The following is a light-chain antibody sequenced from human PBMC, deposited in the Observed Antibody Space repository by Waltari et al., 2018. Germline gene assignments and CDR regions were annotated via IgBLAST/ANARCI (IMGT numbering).Light chain of an antibody. Sequence: QSVLTQPPSASGTPGQRVAISCSGSSSNIGSYTVKWYQQLPGTAPKLLIYDNNQRPSGVPDRFSGSKAGTSASLAISGLQSDDEAYYYCATWDDSLDGPLFGTGTKVTVL. J-gene: IGLJ1*01. CDR3: ATWDDSLDGPL. CDR1: SSNIGSYT. CDR2: DNN. V-gene: IGLV1-44*01.